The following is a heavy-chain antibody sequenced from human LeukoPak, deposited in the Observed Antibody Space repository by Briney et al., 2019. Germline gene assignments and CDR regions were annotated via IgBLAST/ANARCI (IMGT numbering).Heavy chain of an antibody. CDR1: GGSFSGYY. Sequence: SETLSVTCAVYGGSFSGYYWSWIRQPPGKGLEWIGEINHSGGTNCNPSLKSRVTISVDTSKNQFSLKLSSVTAADTALYYCAYTPLYGSGSYSDYWGQGTLVTVSS. V-gene: IGHV4-34*01. J-gene: IGHJ4*02. CDR3: AYTPLYGSGSYSDY. CDR2: INHSGGT. D-gene: IGHD3-10*01.